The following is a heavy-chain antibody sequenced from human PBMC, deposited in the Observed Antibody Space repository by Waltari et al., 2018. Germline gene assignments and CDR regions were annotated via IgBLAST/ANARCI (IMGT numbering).Heavy chain of an antibody. Sequence: EVQLVESGGGLVKPGGSLRLSCAAYGFSFSNAWMNWVRQAPGKGLEWVGRIKSKTDGGTTDYAAPVKGRFTISRDDSKNTLFLQMNSLKIEDTAVYYCTTDYGGFGGDYWGQGTLVTVSS. V-gene: IGHV3-15*05. CDR2: IKSKTDGGTT. CDR3: TTDYGGFGGDY. D-gene: IGHD5-12*01. CDR1: GFSFSNAW. J-gene: IGHJ4*02.